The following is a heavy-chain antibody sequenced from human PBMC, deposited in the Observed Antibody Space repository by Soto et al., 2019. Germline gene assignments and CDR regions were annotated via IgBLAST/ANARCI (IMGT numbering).Heavy chain of an antibody. V-gene: IGHV5-51*01. D-gene: IGHD3-22*01. CDR1: GYSFTSYW. CDR2: IYPGDSDT. J-gene: IGHJ4*02. Sequence: GESLKISCKGSGYSFTSYWIGWVRQMPGKGLEWMGIIYPGDSDTRYSPSFQGQVTFSADKSISTAYLQWSSLKASDTAMYYCARLKVSHDSSGYLDYWGQGTLVTVSS. CDR3: ARLKVSHDSSGYLDY.